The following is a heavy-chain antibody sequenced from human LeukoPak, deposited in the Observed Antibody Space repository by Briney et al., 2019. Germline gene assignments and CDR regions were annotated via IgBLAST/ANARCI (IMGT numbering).Heavy chain of an antibody. CDR3: ARGIPQVRGPLPSDY. D-gene: IGHD3-10*01. CDR2: ISSSSSYI. J-gene: IGHJ4*02. CDR1: GFTFSSYS. V-gene: IGHV3-21*01. Sequence: KTGGSLRLSCAASGFTFSSYSMNWVRQAPGKGLEWVSSISSSSSYIYYADSVKGRFTISRDNAKNSLYLQMNSLRAEDTAVYYCARGIPQVRGPLPSDYWGQGTLVTVSS.